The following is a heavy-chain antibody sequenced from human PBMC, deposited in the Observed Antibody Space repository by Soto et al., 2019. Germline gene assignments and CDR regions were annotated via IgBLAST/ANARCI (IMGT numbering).Heavy chain of an antibody. Sequence: QVQLVQSGAEVKKPGSSVKVSCKASGGTFSSYAISWVRQAPGQGLEWMGGIIPIFGTANYAQMFQGRVTITADKSTGTAYMGLSSLRSEDKAVYYCATALWTDYYYYGMDGWGQATTVTGS. CDR3: ATALWTDYYYYGMDG. D-gene: IGHD3-10*01. CDR2: IIPIFGTA. CDR1: GGTFSSYA. V-gene: IGHV1-69*06. J-gene: IGHJ6*02.